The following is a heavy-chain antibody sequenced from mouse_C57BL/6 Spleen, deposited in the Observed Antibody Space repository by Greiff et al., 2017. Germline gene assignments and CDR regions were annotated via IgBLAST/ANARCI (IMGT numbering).Heavy chain of an antibody. CDR2: ISDGGSYT. Sequence: DVMLVESGGGLVKPGGSLQLSCAASGFTFSSYAMSWVRQTPEKRLEWVATISDGGSYTYYPDNVKGRFTISRDNAKNNLYLQMSHLKSEDTAMYYCARGGSPAWFAYWGQGTLVTVSA. V-gene: IGHV5-4*03. J-gene: IGHJ3*01. CDR3: ARGGSPAWFAY. CDR1: GFTFSSYA. D-gene: IGHD1-1*02.